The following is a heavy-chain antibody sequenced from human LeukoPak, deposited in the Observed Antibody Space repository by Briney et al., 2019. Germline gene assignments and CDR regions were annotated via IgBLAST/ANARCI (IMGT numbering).Heavy chain of an antibody. D-gene: IGHD6-19*01. J-gene: IGHJ4*02. CDR2: INPNSGGT. Sequence: GASVKASCKASGYTFTGYYMHWVRQAPGQGLEWMGRINPNSGGTNYAQKFQGRVTMTRDTSISTAFMELSRLRSDDTAVYYCARDLAVAGNDYWGQGTLVTVSS. CDR1: GYTFTGYY. V-gene: IGHV1-2*06. CDR3: ARDLAVAGNDY.